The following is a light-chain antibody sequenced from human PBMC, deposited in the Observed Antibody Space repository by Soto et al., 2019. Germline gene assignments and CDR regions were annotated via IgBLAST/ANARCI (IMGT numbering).Light chain of an antibody. CDR1: QSVSGN. CDR3: QQDNNWSQT. CDR2: GAS. J-gene: IGKJ1*01. Sequence: EIVMTQSPATLSVSPGERATLSCRASQSVSGNLAWYQQKPGQAPRLLIYGASTRATGITDRFSGSGSGTEFTLTISSLQSEDFAVYYCQQDNNWSQTFGQGTKVEIK. V-gene: IGKV3-15*01.